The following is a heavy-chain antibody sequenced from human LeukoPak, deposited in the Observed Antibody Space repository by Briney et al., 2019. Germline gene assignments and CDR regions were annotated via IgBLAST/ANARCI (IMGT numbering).Heavy chain of an antibody. J-gene: IGHJ6*03. D-gene: IGHD2-8*02. Sequence: PGRSLRLSCAASGFTFSSYGMHWVRQAPGKGLEWVANIKQDGSEKYYVDSVKGRFTISRDNADRSLYLQMTSLRVEDTAVYFCASRYCTGVNCFAASYMCMDVWGKGTTVTVSS. CDR2: IKQDGSEK. V-gene: IGHV3-7*01. CDR3: ASRYCTGVNCFAASYMCMDV. CDR1: GFTFSSYG.